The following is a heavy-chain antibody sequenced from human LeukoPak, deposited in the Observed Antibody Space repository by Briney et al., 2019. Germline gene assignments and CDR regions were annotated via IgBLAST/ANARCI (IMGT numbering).Heavy chain of an antibody. D-gene: IGHD1-14*01. Sequence: SETLSLTCTVSGGSISSYYWSWIRQPPGKGLEWIGYIYYSGSTNYNPSLKSRVTISVDTSKNQFSLKLSSVTAADTAVYYCARRLRYGYLGYWGQGTLVTVSS. J-gene: IGHJ4*02. CDR2: IYYSGST. V-gene: IGHV4-59*01. CDR1: GGSISSYY. CDR3: ARRLRYGYLGY.